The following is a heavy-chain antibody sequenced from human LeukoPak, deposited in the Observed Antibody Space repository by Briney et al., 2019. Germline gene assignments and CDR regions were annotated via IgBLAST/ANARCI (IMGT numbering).Heavy chain of an antibody. J-gene: IGHJ3*02. Sequence: SETLSLTCTVSGGSISSSSYYWGWIRQPPGKGLEWIGSIYYSGSTYYNPSLKSRVTISVDTSKNQFSLKLSSVTAADTAVYYCARDPVYYYDSSGYAFDIWGQGTMVTVSS. CDR2: IYYSGST. CDR3: ARDPVYYYDSSGYAFDI. V-gene: IGHV4-39*07. CDR1: GGSISSSSYY. D-gene: IGHD3-22*01.